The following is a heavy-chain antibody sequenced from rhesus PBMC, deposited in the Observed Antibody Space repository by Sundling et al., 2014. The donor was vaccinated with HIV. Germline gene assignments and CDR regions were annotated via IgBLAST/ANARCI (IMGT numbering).Heavy chain of an antibody. CDR1: GGSVSDAYF. J-gene: IGHJ4*01. D-gene: IGHD1-1*01. CDR3: ARAKGWNYPFDS. Sequence: QVQLQESGPGLVKPSETLSLTCAVSGGSVSDAYFWNWIRQSPGKGLEWIGYIYGTSGSAYYNPSLKSRVTLSTDTSKNHFSLILSSVTDADTAVYFCARAKGWNYPFDSWGQGVLVTVSS. CDR2: IYGTSGSA. V-gene: IGHV4-106*01.